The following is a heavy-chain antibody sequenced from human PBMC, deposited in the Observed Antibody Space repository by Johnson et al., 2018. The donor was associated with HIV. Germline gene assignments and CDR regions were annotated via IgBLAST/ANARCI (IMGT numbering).Heavy chain of an antibody. Sequence: VQVVESGGGVVRPGGSLRLSCAASGFTFDDYGMSWVRQAPGKGLEWVSGINWNGGSTGYADSVKGRFTISRDNAKNSLYLQMNSLRAEDTALYYCARGFGSYPGAGAFDIWGQGTMVTVSS. D-gene: IGHD1-26*01. J-gene: IGHJ3*02. CDR2: INWNGGST. CDR1: GFTFDDYG. V-gene: IGHV3-20*04. CDR3: ARGFGSYPGAGAFDI.